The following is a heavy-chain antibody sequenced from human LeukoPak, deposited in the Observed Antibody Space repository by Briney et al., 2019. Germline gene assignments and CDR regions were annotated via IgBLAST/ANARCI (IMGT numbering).Heavy chain of an antibody. CDR3: AKRGVVIRVILVGFHKEAYYFDS. CDR1: GITLSNYG. CDR2: ISDSGGST. Sequence: GGSLRLSCAVSGITLSNYGMSWVRQAPEKGLEWVAGISDSGGSTNYADSVKGRFTISRDNPKNTLYLQMNSLRAEDTAVYFCAKRGVVIRVILVGFHKEAYYFDSWGQGALVTVSS. V-gene: IGHV3-23*01. D-gene: IGHD3-22*01. J-gene: IGHJ4*02.